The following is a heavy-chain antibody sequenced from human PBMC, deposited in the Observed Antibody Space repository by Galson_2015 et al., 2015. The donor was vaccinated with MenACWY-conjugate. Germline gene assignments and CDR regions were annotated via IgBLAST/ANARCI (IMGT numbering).Heavy chain of an antibody. V-gene: IGHV3-23*01. CDR2: ISGSGAGT. J-gene: IGHJ4*02. Sequence: SLRLSCAVSGFTFSSSAMSWVRQAPGKGLEWVSSISGSGAGTYYADSVKGRFTISRDNSNNTLFLQMNSLRAEDTALYYCAKVYSSSWSYFHYWGQGTLVTVSS. D-gene: IGHD6-13*01. CDR1: GFTFSSSA. CDR3: AKVYSSSWSYFHY.